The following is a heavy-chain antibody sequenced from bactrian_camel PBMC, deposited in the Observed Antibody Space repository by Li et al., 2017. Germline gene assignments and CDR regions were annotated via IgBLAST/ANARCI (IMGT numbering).Heavy chain of an antibody. J-gene: IGHJ4*01. V-gene: IGHV3S1*01. D-gene: IGHD4*01. CDR3: AKDMFIWGVSDPDIY. CDR1: GYASSRRC. CDR2: VDNSGRST. Sequence: VQLVESGGGSVQSGGSLRLSCAVSGYASSRRCMAWFRQAPGKGFEWVSGVDNSGRSTYYADSVKGRFTISRDNAKNTLYLQLNSLKTEDTAMYYRAKDMFIWGVSDPDIYWGQGTQVTVS.